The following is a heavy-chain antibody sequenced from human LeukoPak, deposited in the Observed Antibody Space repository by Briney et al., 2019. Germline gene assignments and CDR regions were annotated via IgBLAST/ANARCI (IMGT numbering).Heavy chain of an antibody. D-gene: IGHD3-3*01. CDR1: GFTFSSYW. CDR3: ARDFRFLDDY. CDR2: IKQDGSEK. V-gene: IGHV3-7*01. J-gene: IGHJ4*02. Sequence: SWGSLRLSCAASGFTFSSYWMTWVRQDPGKGLEWVANIKQDGSEKYYVDSVKGRFTISRDNAKNSLYLQMNSLRAEDTAVYYCARDFRFLDDYWGQGTLVTVSS.